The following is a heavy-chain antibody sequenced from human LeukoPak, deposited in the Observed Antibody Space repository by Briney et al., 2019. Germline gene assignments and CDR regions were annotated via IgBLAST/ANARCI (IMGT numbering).Heavy chain of an antibody. CDR1: GFTFRDNW. J-gene: IGHJ4*02. D-gene: IGHD3-10*01. V-gene: IGHV4-55*08. Sequence: GSLRLSCAASGFTFRDNWMNWVRQAPGKGLEWIGSIHYNGSTCYNPSLESRVIMSVDTSKNQFSLKLTSVTAADTAMYYCARDRGVPRPYYFDQWGQGTLVTVSS. CDR2: IHYNGST. CDR3: ARDRGVPRPYYFDQ.